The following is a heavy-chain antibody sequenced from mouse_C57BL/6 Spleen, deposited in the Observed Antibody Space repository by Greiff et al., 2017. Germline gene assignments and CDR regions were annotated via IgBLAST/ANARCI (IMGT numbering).Heavy chain of an antibody. J-gene: IGHJ1*03. CDR3: AREAGGSYWYFDV. CDR2: INPSNGGT. D-gene: IGHD3-2*02. V-gene: IGHV1-53*01. Sequence: VQLQQPGTDLVKPGASVKLSCTASGYTFTSYWMPWVQQRPGQGLEWIGNINPSNGGTNYNEKFKSKATLTVDKSSNTTYMQLSSLTSEDSAVYYCAREAGGSYWYFDVWGTGTTVTVSS. CDR1: GYTFTSYW.